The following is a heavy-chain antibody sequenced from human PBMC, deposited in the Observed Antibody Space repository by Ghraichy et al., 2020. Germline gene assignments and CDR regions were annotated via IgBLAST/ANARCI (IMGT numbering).Heavy chain of an antibody. CDR2: IKYDGSGS. CDR3: AKSDWLDL. Sequence: GGSLRLSCAASGFTLSNYSMPPVRQASGKGPASVARIKYDGSGSNYAHSVKGRFTISRDNAKNTLYLQMNSLRVEDTAVYYCAKSDWLDLWGQGTLVTVSS. CDR1: GFTLSNYS. J-gene: IGHJ5*02. V-gene: IGHV3-74*01.